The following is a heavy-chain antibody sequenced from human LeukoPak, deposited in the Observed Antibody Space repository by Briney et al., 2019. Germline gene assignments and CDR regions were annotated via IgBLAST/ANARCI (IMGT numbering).Heavy chain of an antibody. Sequence: SETLSLTCTVSGGSISSSSYYWGWIRQPPGKGLEWIGSIYYSGSTYYNPSLKSRVTISVDTSKNQFSLKLSSVTAADTAVYYCARDGVGSSGSVDYWGQGTLVTVSS. D-gene: IGHD3-22*01. CDR2: IYYSGST. V-gene: IGHV4-39*07. CDR3: ARDGVGSSGSVDY. J-gene: IGHJ4*02. CDR1: GGSISSSSYY.